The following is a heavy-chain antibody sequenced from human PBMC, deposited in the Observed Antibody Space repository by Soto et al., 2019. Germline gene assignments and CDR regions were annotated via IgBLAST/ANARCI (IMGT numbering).Heavy chain of an antibody. CDR2: INAGNGNT. CDR3: ARDDSGFSGSHYIDYFTY. D-gene: IGHD1-26*01. J-gene: IGHJ4*02. V-gene: IGHV1-3*01. CDR1: GYTFTFYA. Sequence: GAPVKVSCKDSGYTFTFYAMHWVGQAPRQKLDWMGWINAGNGNTKYSQKFQGRVTFTRDTSAGTVYMQLSSLTSEDTAVYYCARDDSGFSGSHYIDYFTYWGQGALVTVSS.